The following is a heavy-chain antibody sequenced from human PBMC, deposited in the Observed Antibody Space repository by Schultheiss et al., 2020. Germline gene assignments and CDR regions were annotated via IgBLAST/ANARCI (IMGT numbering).Heavy chain of an antibody. CDR1: GFTFSSYS. Sequence: GGSLRLSCAASGFTFSSYSMNWVRQAPGKGLEWVSSISSSSSYIYYADSVKGRFTISRDNAKNSLYLQMNSLRAEDTAVYYCAKPIYYYDSAGQVDYWGQGTLVTVSS. CDR3: AKPIYYYDSAGQVDY. J-gene: IGHJ4*02. CDR2: ISSSSSYI. D-gene: IGHD3-22*01. V-gene: IGHV3-21*01.